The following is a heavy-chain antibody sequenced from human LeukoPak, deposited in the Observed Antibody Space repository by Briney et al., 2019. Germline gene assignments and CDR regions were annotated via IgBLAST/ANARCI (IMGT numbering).Heavy chain of an antibody. D-gene: IGHD5-24*01. CDR2: INHSGCT. Sequence: SETLSLTCAVYGGSFSGYYWSWIRQPPGKGLEWIGEINHSGCTNYNPSLKSRVTISVDSSQIQFSLKVRSVTAADTAVYYCAGIELATTKFAHWGQGTLVAVSS. J-gene: IGHJ4*02. CDR1: GGSFSGYY. CDR3: AGIELATTKFAH. V-gene: IGHV4-34*01.